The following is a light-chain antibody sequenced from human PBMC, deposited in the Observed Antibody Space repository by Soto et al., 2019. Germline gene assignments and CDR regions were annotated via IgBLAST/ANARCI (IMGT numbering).Light chain of an antibody. CDR1: QSVSNNY. Sequence: EIVLTQSPGTLSLSPGERATLSCRASQSVSNNYLAWYQQKPGQAPRLLIYGASNRATGIPDRFSGSGSGTDFTLTISRLEPEDFAVYYGQQFSSYPLTFGGGTKVDIK. J-gene: IGKJ4*01. CDR3: QQFSSYPLT. CDR2: GAS. V-gene: IGKV3-20*01.